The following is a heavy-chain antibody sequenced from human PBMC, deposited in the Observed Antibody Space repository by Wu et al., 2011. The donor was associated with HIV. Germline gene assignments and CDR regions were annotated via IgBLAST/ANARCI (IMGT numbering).Heavy chain of an antibody. D-gene: IGHD2/OR15-2a*01. Sequence: QVQLVQSGAEVKKPGASVKVSCKASGYTFTSYYMHWVRQAPGQGLEWMGIINPSGGSTSYAQKFQGRVTMTRDTSTSTVYMELSSLRSEDTAVYYCARDRADYFLRLPMDVWGKGTTVTVSS. J-gene: IGHJ6*03. CDR2: INPSGGST. CDR3: ARDRADYFLRLPMDV. CDR1: GYTFTSYY. V-gene: IGHV1-46*01.